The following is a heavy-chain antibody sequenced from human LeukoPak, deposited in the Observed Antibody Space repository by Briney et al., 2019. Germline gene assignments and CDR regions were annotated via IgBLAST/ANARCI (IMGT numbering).Heavy chain of an antibody. CDR2: IKQDGGEK. V-gene: IGHV3-7*01. Sequence: GGSLRLSCAASGFTFSSYWMSWVRQAPGKGLEWVANIKQDGGEKYYVDSVKGRFTISRDNAKNSLYLQMNSLRAEDTAMYYCARDDCSSISCYHNWFDPWGQGTLVTVSS. CDR1: GFTFSSYW. J-gene: IGHJ5*02. D-gene: IGHD2-2*01. CDR3: ARDDCSSISCYHNWFDP.